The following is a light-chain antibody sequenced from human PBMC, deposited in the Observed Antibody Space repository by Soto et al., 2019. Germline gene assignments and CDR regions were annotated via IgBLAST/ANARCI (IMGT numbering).Light chain of an antibody. CDR1: SGHSSYA. Sequence: QSVLTQSPSASASLGASVKLTCTLSSGHSSYAIAWHQQQPEKGPRYLMNVNSDGSHSKGDGIPDRFSGSSSGAERYLTISSLPSEDEADSYCQTWGTGIRVFGGGTKLTVL. CDR2: VNSDGSH. V-gene: IGLV4-69*01. CDR3: QTWGTGIRV. J-gene: IGLJ3*02.